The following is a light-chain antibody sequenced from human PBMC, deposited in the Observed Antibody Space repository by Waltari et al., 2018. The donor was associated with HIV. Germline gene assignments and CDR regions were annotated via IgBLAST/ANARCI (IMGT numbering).Light chain of an antibody. CDR1: SKGVGKYKL. J-gene: IGLJ2*01. V-gene: IGLV2-14*02. CDR3: TSYTSTTSVI. CDR2: EVS. Sequence: QSALTQPAPVSGARGQSITISCTGTSKGVGKYKLFLLYPQHPGKSPKLIIYEVSNRPSGVSNLFSVSKSGNTASLTISGLQAEDEADYYCTSYTSTTSVIFGGGTRLTV.